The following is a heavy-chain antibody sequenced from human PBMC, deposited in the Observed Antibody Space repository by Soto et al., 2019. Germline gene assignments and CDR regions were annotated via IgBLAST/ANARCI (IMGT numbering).Heavy chain of an antibody. Sequence: GGSLRLSCAASGFTFSSYAMHWVRQAPGKGLEWVAVISYDGSNKYYADSVKGRFTISRDNSKNTLYLQMNSLRAEDTAVYYCARDAGIQLWLLYFDYWGQGTLVTVSS. CDR2: ISYDGSNK. CDR3: ARDAGIQLWLLYFDY. V-gene: IGHV3-30-3*01. D-gene: IGHD5-18*01. CDR1: GFTFSSYA. J-gene: IGHJ4*02.